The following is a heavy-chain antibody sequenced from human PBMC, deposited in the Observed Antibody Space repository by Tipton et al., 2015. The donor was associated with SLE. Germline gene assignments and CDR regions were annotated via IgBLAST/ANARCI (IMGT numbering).Heavy chain of an antibody. Sequence: SLRLSCAASGFTFDDYAIHWVRQAPGKGLEWVSGISWSSGNIDYADSVKGRFTISRDNAKNSLYLQMNSLSAEDTALYYCAKDMRPVIAARDAFDIWGQGTMVTVSS. CDR1: GFTFDDYA. V-gene: IGHV3-9*01. D-gene: IGHD6-6*01. J-gene: IGHJ3*02. CDR2: ISWSSGNI. CDR3: AKDMRPVIAARDAFDI.